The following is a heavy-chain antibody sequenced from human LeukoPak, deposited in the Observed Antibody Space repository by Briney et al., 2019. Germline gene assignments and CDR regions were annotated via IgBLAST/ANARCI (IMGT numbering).Heavy chain of an antibody. CDR2: ISAYNGNT. J-gene: IGHJ4*02. CDR3: ARTPYQLLFPYYFDY. D-gene: IGHD2-2*01. V-gene: IGHV1-18*01. Sequence: GASVKVSCKASGYTFTSYGISWVRQAPGQGLEWMGWISAYNGNTNYVQKLQGRVTMTTDTSTSTAYMELRSLRSDDTAVYYCARTPYQLLFPYYFDYWGQGTLVTVSS. CDR1: GYTFTSYG.